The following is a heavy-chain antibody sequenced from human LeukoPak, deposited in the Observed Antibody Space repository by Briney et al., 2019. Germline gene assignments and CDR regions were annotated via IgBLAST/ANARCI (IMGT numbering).Heavy chain of an antibody. V-gene: IGHV4-31*03. J-gene: IGHJ5*02. CDR2: IYYSGST. CDR3: ARVGPVLRYFDWFPWFDP. CDR1: GGSISSGGYY. Sequence: SQTLSLTCTVSGGSISSGGYYWSWIRQHPGKGLEWIGYIYYSGSTYYNPSLKSRVTISVDTSKNQFSLKLSSVTAADTAVYYCARVGPVLRYFDWFPWFDPWGQGTLVTVSS. D-gene: IGHD3-9*01.